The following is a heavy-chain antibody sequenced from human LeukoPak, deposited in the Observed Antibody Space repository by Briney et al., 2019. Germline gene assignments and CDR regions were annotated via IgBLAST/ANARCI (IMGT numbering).Heavy chain of an antibody. Sequence: ASVKVSCKASGYTFTGYYMHWVRQAPGQGLEWMGRINPNSGGTNYAQKFQGRVTMTRDTSISTACMELSRLRSDDTAVYYCARGHGGSGYAAGEWGQGTLVTVSS. J-gene: IGHJ4*02. CDR1: GYTFTGYY. D-gene: IGHD5-12*01. V-gene: IGHV1-2*06. CDR3: ARGHGGSGYAAGE. CDR2: INPNSGGT.